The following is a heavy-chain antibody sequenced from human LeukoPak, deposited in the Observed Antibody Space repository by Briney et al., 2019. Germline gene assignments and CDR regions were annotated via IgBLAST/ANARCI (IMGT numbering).Heavy chain of an antibody. Sequence: SETLSLTCTVSGGSISTYYWSWIRQPPGKGLEWIGEINRSGSTNYNPSLKSRVTISVDTSKNQFSLKLSSVTAADTAVYYCAREGVVGAYGHFDYWGQGTLVTVSS. V-gene: IGHV4-34*01. CDR1: GGSISTYY. D-gene: IGHD2-15*01. J-gene: IGHJ4*02. CDR2: INRSGST. CDR3: AREGVVGAYGHFDY.